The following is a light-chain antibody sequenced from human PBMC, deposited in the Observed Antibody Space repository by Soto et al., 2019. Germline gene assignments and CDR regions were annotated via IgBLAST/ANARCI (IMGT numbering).Light chain of an antibody. CDR3: QQYGISTRT. CDR2: GAS. J-gene: IGKJ1*01. V-gene: IGKV3-20*01. CDR1: QRVXSN. Sequence: IALTQSPAALSASPGDRATLACRASQRVXSNFVWYQQKPGQAPRILXYGASSRATGIPDRLSGSGSGTDFTLTISRLEPEYCAVYYCQQYGISTRTFGQGTKVDIK.